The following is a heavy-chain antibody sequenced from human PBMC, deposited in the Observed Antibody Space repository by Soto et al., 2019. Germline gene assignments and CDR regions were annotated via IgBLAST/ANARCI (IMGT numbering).Heavy chain of an antibody. Sequence: HEHLVQSGAEVKRPGASLKVSCKASGYSFTGYYIHWVRQAPGQGLEWMGWINPDSGGRNHAQNFQGRVTLTSDTSISTASMDLTSLTSDDTAVYYCARGDYGTGGYPFPYFDYWGQGTLVIVSS. CDR2: INPDSGGR. CDR3: ARGDYGTGGYPFPYFDY. CDR1: GYSFTGYY. J-gene: IGHJ4*02. D-gene: IGHD2-8*02. V-gene: IGHV1-2*02.